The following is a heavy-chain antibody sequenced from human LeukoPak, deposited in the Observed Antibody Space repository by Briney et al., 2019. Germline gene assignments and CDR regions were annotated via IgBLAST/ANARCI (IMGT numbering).Heavy chain of an antibody. Sequence: ASVKVSCKASGYTFTSYGVSWVRQAPGQGLEWMGWICASNGNTNYAQNLQDRVTMTTATSTSTAYMELRSLRSDDTAVYYCARYPLSYSSNWHYYFDYWGQGTLLTVSS. CDR2: ICASNGNT. CDR3: ARYPLSYSSNWHYYFDY. J-gene: IGHJ4*02. V-gene: IGHV1-18*01. D-gene: IGHD6-13*01. CDR1: GYTFTSYG.